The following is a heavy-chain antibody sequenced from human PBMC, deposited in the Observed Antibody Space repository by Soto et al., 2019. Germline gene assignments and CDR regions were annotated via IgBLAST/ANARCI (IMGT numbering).Heavy chain of an antibody. V-gene: IGHV1-18*01. Sequence: ASVKVSCKASGYTFTSYGISWVRQAPGQGLEWMGWISAYNGNTNYAQKLQGRVTMTTDTSTSTAYMEMRSLRSDDTAVYYCARGGGYCSGGSSYSGGGPASDIWGQATMVTV. CDR2: ISAYNGNT. J-gene: IGHJ3*02. CDR1: GYTFTSYG. CDR3: ARGGGYCSGGSSYSGGGPASDI. D-gene: IGHD2-15*01.